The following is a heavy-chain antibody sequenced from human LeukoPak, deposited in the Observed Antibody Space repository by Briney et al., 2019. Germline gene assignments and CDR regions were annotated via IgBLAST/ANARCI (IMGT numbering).Heavy chain of an antibody. CDR1: GFVFSSYD. J-gene: IGHJ1*01. V-gene: IGHV3-33*01. CDR2: IWYDGSHE. Sequence: PGRSLRLSCAASGFVFSSYDMHWVRQAPGKGPEWVAVIWYDGSHEYYTDSVKGRFTISRENSKNKVFLQMNSLRAEDTAVYYCARNFYSSGSFYSALSNWGQGTLVTVSS. D-gene: IGHD3-10*01. CDR3: ARNFYSSGSFYSALSN.